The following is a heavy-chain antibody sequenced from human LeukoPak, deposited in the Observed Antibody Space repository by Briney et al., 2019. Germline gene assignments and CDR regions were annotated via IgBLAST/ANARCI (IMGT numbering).Heavy chain of an antibody. D-gene: IGHD2-15*01. V-gene: IGHV4-34*01. Sequence: PSETLSLTCAVYGGSFSGYYWSWIRQPPGKGLEWIGEINHSGSTNYNPSLKSRVTISVDTSKNQFSLKLSSVTAADTAVYYCARGLRQVVAAPIYYYYGMDVWGKGTTVTASS. CDR1: GGSFSGYY. CDR3: ARGLRQVVAAPIYYYYGMDV. J-gene: IGHJ6*04. CDR2: INHSGST.